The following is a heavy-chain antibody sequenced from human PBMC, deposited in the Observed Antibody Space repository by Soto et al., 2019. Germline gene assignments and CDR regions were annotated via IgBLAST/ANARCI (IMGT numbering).Heavy chain of an antibody. J-gene: IGHJ6*03. Sequence: PGGSLRLSCAASGLTFSSYSMNWVRQAPGKGLEWVSYISSSSSTIYYADSVKGRFTISRDNAKNSLYLQMNSLRDEDTAVYYCARWVIVYAIPPNYYYYYYMDVWGKGTTVTVSS. D-gene: IGHD2-8*01. CDR3: ARWVIVYAIPPNYYYYYYMDV. CDR2: ISSSSSTI. CDR1: GLTFSSYS. V-gene: IGHV3-48*02.